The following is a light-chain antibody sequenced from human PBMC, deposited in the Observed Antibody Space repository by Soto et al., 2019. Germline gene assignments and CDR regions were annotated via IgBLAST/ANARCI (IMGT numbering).Light chain of an antibody. CDR3: NSFTSSSTYV. CDR1: SSNVGGYEY. V-gene: IGLV2-11*01. J-gene: IGLJ1*01. Sequence: QSVLTQPRSLSGSPGQSVTISCTGTSSNVGGYEYVSWFQQHPGKAPKLLIFDVTKRPSGVPDRFSGSKSGNTASLTISGLQAEDETDYYCNSFTSSSTYVFGTGTKVTVL. CDR2: DVT.